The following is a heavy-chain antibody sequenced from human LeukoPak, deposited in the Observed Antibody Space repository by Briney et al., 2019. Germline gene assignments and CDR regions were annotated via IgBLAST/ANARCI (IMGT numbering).Heavy chain of an antibody. CDR1: GGTFSSYA. V-gene: IGHV1-69*13. CDR3: ARGGYSYGYGYYFDY. D-gene: IGHD5-18*01. CDR2: IIPIFGTA. J-gene: IGHJ4*02. Sequence: SVKVSCKASGGTFSSYAISWVRQAPGQGLEWMGGIIPIFGTANYAQKFQGRVTITADESTSTAYMELSSLRSEDTAVYYCARGGYSYGYGYYFDYWGQGTLVTVSS.